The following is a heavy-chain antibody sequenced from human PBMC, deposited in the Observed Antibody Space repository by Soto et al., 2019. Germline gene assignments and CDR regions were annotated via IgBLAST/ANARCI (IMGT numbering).Heavy chain of an antibody. D-gene: IGHD3-22*01. CDR3: TTDEYYYDSSGYSDFDY. CDR1: GFTFSNAW. V-gene: IGHV3-15*01. Sequence: EVQLVESGGGLVKPGGSLRLSCAASGFTFSNAWMSWVRQAPGKGLEWVGRIKSKTDGGTTDYAAPVKGRFTNSRDDSKNTLYLQMNSLKTEDTAVYYCTTDEYYYDSSGYSDFDYWGQGTLVTVSS. CDR2: IKSKTDGGTT. J-gene: IGHJ4*02.